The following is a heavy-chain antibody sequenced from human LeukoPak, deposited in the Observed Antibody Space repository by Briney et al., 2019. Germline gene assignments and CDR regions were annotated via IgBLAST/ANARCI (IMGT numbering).Heavy chain of an antibody. D-gene: IGHD1-14*01. Sequence: GGTLRLSCAASGFTFSSYAINWVRQAPGKGLEWVSSISASGGSTYYADSVKGRFTISRDNSKNTLYLQMNSLRAEDTAVYYCAKPARTDYADYWGQGTLVTVSS. CDR2: ISASGGST. V-gene: IGHV3-23*01. J-gene: IGHJ4*02. CDR3: AKPARTDYADY. CDR1: GFTFSSYA.